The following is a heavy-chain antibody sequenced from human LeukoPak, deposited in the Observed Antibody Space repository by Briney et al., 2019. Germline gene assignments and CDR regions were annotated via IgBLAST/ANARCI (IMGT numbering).Heavy chain of an antibody. D-gene: IGHD6-19*01. Sequence: GGSLRLSCAASGFTFSTYWMHWVRQAPGKGLEWVSRISSDGSNTNYADSVKGRFTISRDNAKNTLYLQMNGLRGEDTAVYYCARGTGYISGWYPMDYWGQGTLVTVSS. CDR3: ARGTGYISGWYPMDY. CDR1: GFTFSTYW. V-gene: IGHV3-74*01. J-gene: IGHJ4*02. CDR2: ISSDGSNT.